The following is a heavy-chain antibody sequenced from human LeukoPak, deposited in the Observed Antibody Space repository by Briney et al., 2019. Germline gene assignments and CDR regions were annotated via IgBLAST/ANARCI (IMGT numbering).Heavy chain of an antibody. J-gene: IGHJ4*02. CDR3: AKVNYYESSGYYDY. CDR2: ISHDGSNK. D-gene: IGHD3-22*01. V-gene: IGHV3-30*18. Sequence: GGSLRLSCAASGFTFDDYTMHWVRQAPGKGLEWVAVISHDGSNKYYADSVKGRFTISRDNSKNTLYLQMNSLRAEDTAVYYCAKVNYYESSGYYDYWGQGTLVTVSS. CDR1: GFTFDDYT.